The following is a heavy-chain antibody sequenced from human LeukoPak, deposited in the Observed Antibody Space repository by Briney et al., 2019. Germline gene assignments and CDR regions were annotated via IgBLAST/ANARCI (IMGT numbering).Heavy chain of an antibody. D-gene: IGHD1-26*01. CDR3: ARDPRGWEPAAFDY. CDR1: GFTFSSYS. V-gene: IGHV3-21*01. J-gene: IGHJ4*02. CDR2: ISSSSSYI. Sequence: EAGGSLRLSCAASGFTFSSYSMNWVRQAPGKGLEWVSSISSSSSYIYYADSVKGRFTISRDNAKNSLYLQMNSLRAEDTAVYYCARDPRGWEPAAFDYWGQGTLVTVSS.